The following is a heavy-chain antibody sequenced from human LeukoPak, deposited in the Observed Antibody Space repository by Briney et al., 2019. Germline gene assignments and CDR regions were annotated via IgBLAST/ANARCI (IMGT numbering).Heavy chain of an antibody. J-gene: IGHJ4*02. D-gene: IGHD3-9*01. CDR2: INPNSGGT. CDR1: GHTFTGYY. V-gene: IGHV1-2*02. Sequence: ASVKVSCKASGHTFTGYYMHWVRQAPGQGLEWMGWINPNSGGTNYAQKFQGRVTMTRDTSISTAYMELSRLRSDDTAVYYCATDYDILTGYYNRSYWGQGTLVTVSS. CDR3: ATDYDILTGYYNRSY.